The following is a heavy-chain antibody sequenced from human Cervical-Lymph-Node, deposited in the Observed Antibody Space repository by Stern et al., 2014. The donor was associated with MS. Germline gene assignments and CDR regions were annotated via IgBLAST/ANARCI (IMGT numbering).Heavy chain of an antibody. CDR1: GFTFSNYG. J-gene: IGHJ4*02. CDR2: IWRDGSEK. Sequence: QVQLVESGGDVVQPGKSLRLSCAASGFTFSNYGMHWVRQAPGKGLEWVAVIWRDGSEKFYADSYKGRFTVSRDNSKNTVYLQMNSLRAEDTALYYCATITPVDYWGQGTLVIVSS. D-gene: IGHD1-14*01. V-gene: IGHV3-33*01. CDR3: ATITPVDY.